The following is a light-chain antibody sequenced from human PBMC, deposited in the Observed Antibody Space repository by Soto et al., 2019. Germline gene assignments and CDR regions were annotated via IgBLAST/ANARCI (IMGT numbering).Light chain of an antibody. CDR2: EVT. CDR3: GSYTRNNSYV. V-gene: IGLV2-14*01. CDR1: SSDVGYYNH. Sequence: QSALTQPASVSGSPGQSITIPCTGTSSDVGYYNHVSWYQQHPGKAPRLMIYEVTNRPSRVSDRFSGSKSGNTASLTISGLQAEDEADYYCGSYTRNNSYVCGPGTKLTVL. J-gene: IGLJ1*01.